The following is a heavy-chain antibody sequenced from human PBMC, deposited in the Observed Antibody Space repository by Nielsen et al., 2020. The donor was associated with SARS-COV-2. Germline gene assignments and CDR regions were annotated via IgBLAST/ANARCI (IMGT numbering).Heavy chain of an antibody. Sequence: WIRQPPGKGLEWVSYISSSSSTIYYADSVKGRFTISRDNAKNSLYLQMNSLRDEDTAVYYCASWNRGLLPINYYYYGMDVWGQGTTVTVSS. CDR3: ASWNRGLLPINYYYYGMDV. J-gene: IGHJ6*02. D-gene: IGHD1-1*01. V-gene: IGHV3-48*02. CDR2: ISSSSSTI.